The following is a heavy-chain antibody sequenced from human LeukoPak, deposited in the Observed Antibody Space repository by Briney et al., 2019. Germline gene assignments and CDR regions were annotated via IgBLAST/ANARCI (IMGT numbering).Heavy chain of an antibody. CDR3: ARDPYSYYYGMDV. CDR1: GYTFTSYY. Sequence: GASVKVSCKASGYTFTSYYMHWVRQAPGQGLEWMGIINPSGGSTGYAQKFQGRVTMTRDTSTSTVYMELSSLRSEGTAVYYCARDPYSYYYGMDVWGQGTTVTVSS. J-gene: IGHJ6*02. V-gene: IGHV1-46*01. CDR2: INPSGGST.